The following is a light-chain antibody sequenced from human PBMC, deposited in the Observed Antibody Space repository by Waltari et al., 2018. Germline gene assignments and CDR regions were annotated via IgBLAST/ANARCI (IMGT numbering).Light chain of an antibody. J-gene: IGKJ1*01. CDR2: DVS. CDR1: QIISRA. Sequence: EIMLTQSPGTLSLSPGERATLSCRASQIISRALAWYQQKPVQAPRLLIYDVSTRASGIPDRFSGSGSGTDFSLTISRLEPEDFAVYYCQHYVRLPVTFGQGTKLEFK. CDR3: QHYVRLPVT. V-gene: IGKV3-20*01.